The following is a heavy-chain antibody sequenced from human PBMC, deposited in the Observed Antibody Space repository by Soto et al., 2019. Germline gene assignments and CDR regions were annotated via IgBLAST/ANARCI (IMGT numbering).Heavy chain of an antibody. CDR3: VRDRYTMSDFWCAFSSD. D-gene: IGHD3-3*01. CDR2: IRDDGSSV. Sequence: EVQLVQSGGGLVQPGGSLRLSCEASGFSFSSSPMSWVRQVPGKGLEWISAIRDDGSSVYYVQSVKGRFTISRDNSKNTSSLRMQNLTVEDTAIYYCVRDRYTMSDFWCAFSSDWGQAAQVIVSS. CDR1: GFSFSSSP. J-gene: IGHJ4*02. V-gene: IGHV3-23*02.